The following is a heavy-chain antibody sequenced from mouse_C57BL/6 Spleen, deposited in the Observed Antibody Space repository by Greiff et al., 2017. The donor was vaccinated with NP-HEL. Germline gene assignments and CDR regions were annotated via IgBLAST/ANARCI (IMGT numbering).Heavy chain of an antibody. J-gene: IGHJ2*01. V-gene: IGHV1-55*01. D-gene: IGHD2-4*01. CDR1: GYTFTSYW. Sequence: QFQLQQPGAELVKPGASVKMSCKASGYTFTSYWITWVKQRPGQGLEWIGDIYPGSGSTNYNEKFKSKATLTVDTSSSTAYMQLSSLTSEDSAVYYCANPPYDYDDGAYYFDYWGQGTTLTVSS. CDR2: IYPGSGST. CDR3: ANPPYDYDDGAYYFDY.